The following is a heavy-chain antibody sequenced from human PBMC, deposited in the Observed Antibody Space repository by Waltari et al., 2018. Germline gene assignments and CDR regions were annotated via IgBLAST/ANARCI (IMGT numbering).Heavy chain of an antibody. CDR2: IYYIGST. CDR3: ARVRGGSYYFDY. D-gene: IGHD1-26*01. J-gene: IGHJ4*02. CDR1: GGSLSSYH. V-gene: IGHV4-59*01. Sequence: QVQLQESGPGLVKPSETLSLTCTVAGGSLSSYHCSWIRQPPGKGLEWIGYIYYIGSTNYNPSLKSRVTISVDTSKNQFSLKLSSVTAADTAVYYCARVRGGSYYFDYWGQGTLVTVSS.